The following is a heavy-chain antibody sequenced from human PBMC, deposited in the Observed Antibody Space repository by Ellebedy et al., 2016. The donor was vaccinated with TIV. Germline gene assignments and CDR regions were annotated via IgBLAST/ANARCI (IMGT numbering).Heavy chain of an antibody. D-gene: IGHD3-10*01. J-gene: IGHJ4*02. CDR1: GYSFTSYW. CDR2: TYPGDSDT. V-gene: IGHV5-51*01. CDR3: ARHLLDYYGSGSYLAY. Sequence: GESLKISCKGSGYSFTSYWIGWVRQVPGKGLEWMGITYPGDSDTKYSPSFQGQITISVDKSINTAYLQWNGLKASDSAIYFCARHLLDYYGSGSYLAYWGQGTRVTVSS.